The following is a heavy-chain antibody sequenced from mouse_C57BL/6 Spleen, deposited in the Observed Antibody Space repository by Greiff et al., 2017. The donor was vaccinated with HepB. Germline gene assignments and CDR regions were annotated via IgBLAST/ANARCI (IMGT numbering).Heavy chain of an antibody. Sequence: EVKLVESGGDLVKPGGSLKLSCAASGFTFSSYGMSWVRQTPDKRLEWVATISSGGSYTYYPDSVKGRFTISRDNAKNTLYLQMSSLKSEDTAMYYCARRITTVLAPFAYWGQGTLVTVSA. CDR1: GFTFSSYG. J-gene: IGHJ3*01. V-gene: IGHV5-6*02. D-gene: IGHD1-1*01. CDR2: ISSGGSYT. CDR3: ARRITTVLAPFAY.